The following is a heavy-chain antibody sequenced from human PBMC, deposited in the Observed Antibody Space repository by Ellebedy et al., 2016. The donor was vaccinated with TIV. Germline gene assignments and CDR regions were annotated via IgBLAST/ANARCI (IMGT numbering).Heavy chain of an antibody. J-gene: IGHJ6*02. CDR3: AKRAHVLLWFGELSVDV. Sequence: GESLKISCAASGFTFSSYAMSWVRQAPGKGLEWVSAISGSGGNTYYADSVKGRFTISRDNSKNTLYLQMNSLRAEDTAVYYCAKRAHVLLWFGELSVDVWGQGTTVTVSS. V-gene: IGHV3-23*01. CDR1: GFTFSSYA. CDR2: ISGSGGNT. D-gene: IGHD3-10*01.